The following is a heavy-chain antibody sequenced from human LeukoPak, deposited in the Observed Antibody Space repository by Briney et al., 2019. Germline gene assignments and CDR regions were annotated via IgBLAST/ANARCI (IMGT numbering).Heavy chain of an antibody. CDR3: ARTGQARPRDYYYHGMDV. CDR2: ISSSGSTI. CDR1: GSTFSDYY. J-gene: IGHJ6*02. V-gene: IGHV3-11*01. D-gene: IGHD5-12*01. Sequence: GGSLRLSCAASGSTFSDYYMSWIRQAPGRGLEWVSYISSSGSTIYYADSVKGRFTISRDNAKNSLYLQMNSLRIEDTAVYYCARTGQARPRDYYYHGMDVWGQGTMVTVSS.